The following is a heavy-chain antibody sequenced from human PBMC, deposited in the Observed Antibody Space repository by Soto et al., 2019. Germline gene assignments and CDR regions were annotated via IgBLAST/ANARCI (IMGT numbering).Heavy chain of an antibody. CDR1: GFTFSSYS. Sequence: GGSLRLSCAASGFTFSSYSMNWVRQAPGKGLEWVSSISSSSSYIYYADSVKGRFTISRDNARNSLYLQMNSLRAEDTAVYSCPRGCHTNLNSCMHILRPGTTVAISS. V-gene: IGHV3-21*01. CDR2: ISSSSSYI. D-gene: IGHD1-1*01. CDR3: PRGCHTNLNSCMHI. J-gene: IGHJ6*02.